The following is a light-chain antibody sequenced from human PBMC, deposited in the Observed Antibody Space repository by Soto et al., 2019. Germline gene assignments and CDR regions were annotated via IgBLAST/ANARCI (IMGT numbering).Light chain of an antibody. CDR3: QQHGSSPIT. Sequence: DIQMTQSPSSLSASVGDRVTITCRASQSISSWLAWYQQKPGKAPKLLIYDAYSLESGVQSRFSGSGSGTEFTLTIRRLEPEDFAVYYCQQHGSSPITFGQGTRLEIK. CDR1: QSISSW. V-gene: IGKV1-5*01. J-gene: IGKJ5*01. CDR2: DAY.